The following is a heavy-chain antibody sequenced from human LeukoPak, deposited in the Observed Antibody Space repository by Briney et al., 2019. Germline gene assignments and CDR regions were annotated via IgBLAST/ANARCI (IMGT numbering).Heavy chain of an antibody. J-gene: IGHJ4*02. D-gene: IGHD2-15*01. Sequence: GESLKISCKGSGYSFTSYWIGWVRQMPGKGLEWMGIIYPGDSDTRYSPSFQGQVTISADKSISIAYLQWSSLKAPDTAMYYCASSAILDCSGGSCYYAYYFDYWGQGTLVTVSS. CDR3: ASSAILDCSGGSCYYAYYFDY. CDR2: IYPGDSDT. V-gene: IGHV5-51*01. CDR1: GYSFTSYW.